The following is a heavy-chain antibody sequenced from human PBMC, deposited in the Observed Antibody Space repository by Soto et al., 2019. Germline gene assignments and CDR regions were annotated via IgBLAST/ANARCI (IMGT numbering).Heavy chain of an antibody. D-gene: IGHD5-18*01. CDR1: GFSLSTSGVG. Sequence: QITLKESGPPLVKPTQTLTLTCTFSGFSLSTSGVGVGWIRQPPGKALEWLALIYWDDDKRYSPSLKSRLTNAKATTQNPVVLSMTNTDPVDTAAYYCAHLTEEESVYSYGTWWHFDLWGRGTLVTVSS. V-gene: IGHV2-5*02. CDR3: AHLTEEESVYSYGTWWHFDL. CDR2: IYWDDDK. J-gene: IGHJ2*01.